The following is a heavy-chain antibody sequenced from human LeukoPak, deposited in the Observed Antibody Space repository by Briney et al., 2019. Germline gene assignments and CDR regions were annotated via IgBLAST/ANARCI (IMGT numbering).Heavy chain of an antibody. J-gene: IGHJ4*02. Sequence: SETLSLTCIVSGGSISSSTYYWGWIRQPPGKGLEWVGSIYHSGNTHYNPSLKSRVIISVDKSKNQFSLKLYSVTAADTAVYYCARREGELRYFDWLTPRDWGQGTLVTVSS. V-gene: IGHV4-39*07. D-gene: IGHD3-9*01. CDR2: IYHSGNT. CDR1: GGSISSSTYY. CDR3: ARREGELRYFDWLTPRD.